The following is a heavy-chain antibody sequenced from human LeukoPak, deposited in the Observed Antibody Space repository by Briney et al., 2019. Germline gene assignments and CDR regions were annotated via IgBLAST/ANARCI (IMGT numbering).Heavy chain of an antibody. J-gene: IGHJ3*02. D-gene: IGHD3-10*01. CDR1: GYTFTSYA. V-gene: IGHV1-3*01. CDR3: ARDRIWFGELSGAFDI. Sequence: ASVKVSCKASGYTFTSYAMHWVRQAPGQRLEWMGWINAGNGNTKYSQKFQGRVTITRDTSASTAYMELSSLRSEDTAVYYCARDRIWFGELSGAFDIWGQGTMVTVSS. CDR2: INAGNGNT.